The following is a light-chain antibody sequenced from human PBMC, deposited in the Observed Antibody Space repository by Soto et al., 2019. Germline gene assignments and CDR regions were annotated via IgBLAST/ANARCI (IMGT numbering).Light chain of an antibody. CDR2: GAS. CDR3: QQYNNWHSWT. V-gene: IGKV3-15*01. J-gene: IGKJ1*01. Sequence: EIVMTQSPATLSVSPGERATLSFSASQSVSSNLAWYQQKPGQAPRLLIYGASTRATGIPARFSGSGSGTEFTLTISSLQSEDFAVYYCQQYNNWHSWTFGQGTKVDIK. CDR1: QSVSSN.